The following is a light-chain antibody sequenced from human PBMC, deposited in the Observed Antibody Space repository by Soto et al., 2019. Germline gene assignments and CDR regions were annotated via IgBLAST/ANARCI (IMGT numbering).Light chain of an antibody. Sequence: DIVMTQSPGTLSVSPGERATLFCRASQSVRSSLACYQHKPGQAPMLFIYDASTRATGIPARFSGSGSGTELAFTISSLQSEDVAFATCQQYNSWSPPITFGQGTRLEIK. CDR2: DAS. V-gene: IGKV3-15*01. J-gene: IGKJ5*01. CDR3: QQYNSWSPPIT. CDR1: QSVRSS.